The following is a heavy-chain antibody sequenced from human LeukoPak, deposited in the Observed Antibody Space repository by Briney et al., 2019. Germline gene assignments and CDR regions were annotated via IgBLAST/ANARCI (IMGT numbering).Heavy chain of an antibody. Sequence: PSETLSLTCTVSGGSISSYYWSWIRQPPGKGLEWIGYIYYSGSTNYNPSLKSRVTISADTSKNQFSLKLSSVTAADTAVYYCARGFNYYYYMDVWGKGTTVTVSS. CDR3: ARGFNYYYYMDV. J-gene: IGHJ6*03. D-gene: IGHD3-3*01. CDR2: IYYSGST. CDR1: GGSISSYY. V-gene: IGHV4-59*01.